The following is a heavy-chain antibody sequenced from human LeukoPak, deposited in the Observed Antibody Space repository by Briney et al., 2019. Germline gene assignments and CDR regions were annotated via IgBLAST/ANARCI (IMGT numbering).Heavy chain of an antibody. Sequence: SVKVSCTVSGYTLTELSIHWGPQAPGTGLEWMGGFDPEDGETIYAQKFQGRVTMTEDTSTDTAYMELSSLRSEDTAVYYCAMSSGSYRDAFDIWGQGTMVTVSS. D-gene: IGHD3-10*01. CDR3: AMSSGSYRDAFDI. CDR1: GYTLTELS. J-gene: IGHJ3*02. CDR2: FDPEDGET. V-gene: IGHV1-24*01.